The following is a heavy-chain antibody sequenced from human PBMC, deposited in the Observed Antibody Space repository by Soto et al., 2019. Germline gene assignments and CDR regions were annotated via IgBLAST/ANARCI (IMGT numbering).Heavy chain of an antibody. D-gene: IGHD3-16*01. Sequence: PSETLSLTCAVSGYSISSGYYWGWIRQPPGKGLEWIGSIYHSGSTYYNTSLKSRVTISVDTSKNQFSLKLSSVTAADTAVYYCARELGDSDYYYGMDVWGQGTTVPVYS. CDR2: IYHSGST. CDR1: GYSISSGYY. CDR3: ARELGDSDYYYGMDV. J-gene: IGHJ6*02. V-gene: IGHV4-38-2*02.